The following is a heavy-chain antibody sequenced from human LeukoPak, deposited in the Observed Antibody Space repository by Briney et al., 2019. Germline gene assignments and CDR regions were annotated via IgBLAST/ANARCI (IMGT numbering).Heavy chain of an antibody. Sequence: SETLSLTCTVSGGSISSSSYYWGWIRQPPGKGLEWIGSIYYSGSTYYNPSLKSRVTISVDRSKNQFSLKLSSVTAADTAVYYCARSSITGTPLDYWGQGTLVTVSS. CDR3: ARSSITGTPLDY. CDR2: IYYSGST. CDR1: GGSISSSSYY. J-gene: IGHJ4*02. D-gene: IGHD1-7*01. V-gene: IGHV4-39*07.